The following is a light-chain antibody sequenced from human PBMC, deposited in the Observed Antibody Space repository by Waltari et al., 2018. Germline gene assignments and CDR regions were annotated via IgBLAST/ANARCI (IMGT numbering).Light chain of an antibody. CDR2: DVS. CDR1: QDISNH. Sequence: DIEMTQSPSSLSASVGEKVTIPCRASQDISNHLSWFQQKPGKAPKLLIYDVSKLETGVASRFSGGGSRADFTLIINDVQSEDVATYYCQQYDSLTLLTFGQGTRLE. CDR3: QQYDSLTLLT. V-gene: IGKV1-33*01. J-gene: IGKJ5*01.